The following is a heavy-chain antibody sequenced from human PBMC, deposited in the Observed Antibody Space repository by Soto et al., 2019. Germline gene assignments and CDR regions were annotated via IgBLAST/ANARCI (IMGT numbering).Heavy chain of an antibody. V-gene: IGHV3-7*03. J-gene: IGHJ3*02. CDR1: GFTFSSYW. D-gene: IGHD2-8*01. Sequence: LSLTCAASGFTFSSYWMSWVRQAPGKGLEWVANIKQDGSEKYYVDSVKGRFTISRDNAKNSLYLQMNSLRAEDTAVYYCARVYDRLGYCTNGVCYTAFDIWGQGTMVTVSS. CDR2: IKQDGSEK. CDR3: ARVYDRLGYCTNGVCYTAFDI.